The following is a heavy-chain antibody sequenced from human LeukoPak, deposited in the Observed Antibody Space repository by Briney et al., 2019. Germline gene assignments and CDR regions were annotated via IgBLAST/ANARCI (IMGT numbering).Heavy chain of an antibody. CDR2: IVGSGASA. D-gene: IGHD4-11*01. J-gene: IGHJ2*01. CDR3: AKVRVVADYTWFFDL. Sequence: GGSLRLSCAAYEFTFSNYAMSWVRQAPGRGLEWVSAIVGSGASAYYADSVKGRFTISRDNSRNTLHLQMNSLRAEDTAIYHCAKVRVVADYTWFFDLWGRGTLVTVSS. V-gene: IGHV3-23*01. CDR1: EFTFSNYA.